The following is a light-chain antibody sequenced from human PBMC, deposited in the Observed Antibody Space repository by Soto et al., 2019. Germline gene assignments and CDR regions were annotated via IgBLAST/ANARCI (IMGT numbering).Light chain of an antibody. CDR2: SSD. V-gene: IGLV1-44*01. CDR1: TSNTGSNS. J-gene: IGLJ1*01. CDR3: AAWDASLGGFYV. Sequence: QSVLTQPPSASGTPGQRVTISCSGSTSNTGSNSVNWYQQLPGTAPKLLLYSSDRRPSGVPDRFSGSKSGTSASLAISGLQSEDEGDYYCAAWDASLGGFYVFGSGTKGTVL.